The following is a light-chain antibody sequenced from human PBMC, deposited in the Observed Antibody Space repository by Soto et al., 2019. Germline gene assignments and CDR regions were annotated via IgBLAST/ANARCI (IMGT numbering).Light chain of an antibody. V-gene: IGKV1-12*01. CDR2: PAS. Sequence: DIQMTPSPSSISASVVDRVTITCRASQPISSWLAWYQQVPGQAPYLLIYPASTLQSGVSSRFSGSGSGTHFTLTIGNLQPEDAATYYCLHDHTYPWTFGQGTKVDIK. CDR1: QPISSW. J-gene: IGKJ1*01. CDR3: LHDHTYPWT.